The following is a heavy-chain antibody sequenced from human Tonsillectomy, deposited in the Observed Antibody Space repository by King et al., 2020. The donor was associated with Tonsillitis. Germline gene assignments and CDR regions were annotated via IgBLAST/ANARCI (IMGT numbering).Heavy chain of an antibody. J-gene: IGHJ6*02. CDR1: GFTFSSYW. V-gene: IGHV3-7*03. D-gene: IGHD3-10*01. Sequence: VQLVESGGGLVQPGGSLRLSCAASGFTFSSYWMSWVRQAPGKGLEWVSNIKQDGSEKYYVDSVKGRFTISRDNAKNSLYLQMNSLRAEDTAVYYCARDGPYYYGSGSYLTRPYYYGMDVWGQGTTVTVSS. CDR2: IKQDGSEK. CDR3: ARDGPYYYGSGSYLTRPYYYGMDV.